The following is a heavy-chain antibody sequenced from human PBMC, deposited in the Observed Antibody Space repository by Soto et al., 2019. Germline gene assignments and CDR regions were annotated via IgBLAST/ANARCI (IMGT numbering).Heavy chain of an antibody. J-gene: IGHJ4*02. CDR2: IKGKTDGGTI. CDR3: TTFTD. CDR1: GFTFSNAW. V-gene: IGHV3-15*07. Sequence: EVQLVESGGGLVKPGGSLRLSCVASGFTFSNAWMKWVRQAPGKGLEWVWRIKGKTDGGTIDYAAPVKGRFLISRDDSKNMLYLQMNSLKIEDTAVYYCTTFTDWGPGTLVPGSS.